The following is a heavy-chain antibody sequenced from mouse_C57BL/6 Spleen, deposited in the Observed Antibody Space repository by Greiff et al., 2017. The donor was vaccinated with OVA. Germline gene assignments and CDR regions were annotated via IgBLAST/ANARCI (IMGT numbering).Heavy chain of an antibody. J-gene: IGHJ4*01. V-gene: IGHV1-53*01. CDR1: GYTFTSYW. CDR3: ARWETVVAFYAMDY. D-gene: IGHD1-1*01. Sequence: VQLQQPGTELVKPGASVKLSCKASGYTFTSYWMHWVKQRPGQGLEWIGNINPSNGGTNYNEKFKSKATLTVDKSSSTAYMQLSSLTSEDTAVYYGARWETVVAFYAMDYWGQGTSVTVSS. CDR2: INPSNGGT.